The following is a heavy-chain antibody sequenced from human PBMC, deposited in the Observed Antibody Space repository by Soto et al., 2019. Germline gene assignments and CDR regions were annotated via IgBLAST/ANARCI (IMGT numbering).Heavy chain of an antibody. J-gene: IGHJ1*01. V-gene: IGHV1-18*04. CDR2: MSAFTGKA. CDR1: GYTCIMYG. Sequence: ASVKVSCKASGYTCIMYGISCVRQSPLQGLEWVGWMSAFTGKADYAQIFQDRVTMTTDTSTSTAYMELRSLRSDDTAVYYCARDQRYYGSGYYYSDSWGQGTLVTVSS. CDR3: ARDQRYYGSGYYYSDS. D-gene: IGHD3-10*01.